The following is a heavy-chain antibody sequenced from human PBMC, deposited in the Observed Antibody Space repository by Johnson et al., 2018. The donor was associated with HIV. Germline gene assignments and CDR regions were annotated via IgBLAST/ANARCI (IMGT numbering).Heavy chain of an antibody. CDR2: ISGSGSTI. Sequence: QVHLVESGGGLVKPGGSLRLSCAASEFILSDYYMSWVRPAPEQGLEWISYISGSGSTIYYADSVKGRFTIYRDPAKNSLYLQMNSLRDVDTAVYYCARDGRGLDAFDIWGQWTMVTVSS. J-gene: IGHJ3*02. V-gene: IGHV3-11*04. CDR3: ARDGRGLDAFDI. CDR1: EFILSDYY. D-gene: IGHD3/OR15-3a*01.